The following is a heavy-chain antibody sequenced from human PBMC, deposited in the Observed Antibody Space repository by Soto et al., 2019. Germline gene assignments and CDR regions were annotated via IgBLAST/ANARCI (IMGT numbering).Heavy chain of an antibody. CDR1: GFTFISYA. CDR2: ISYDGSNK. Sequence: QVQLVESGGGVVQPGRSLRLSCAASGFTFISYAMHWVRQAPGKWLEWVAVISYDGSNKYYSESVKGRFTISRDNSKNTLYLQMNSMRAEDTVVFYCARVSYYYGSASYYGGDAFDIWGQGTMVTVSS. V-gene: IGHV3-30-3*01. D-gene: IGHD3-10*01. J-gene: IGHJ3*02. CDR3: ARVSYYYGSASYYGGDAFDI.